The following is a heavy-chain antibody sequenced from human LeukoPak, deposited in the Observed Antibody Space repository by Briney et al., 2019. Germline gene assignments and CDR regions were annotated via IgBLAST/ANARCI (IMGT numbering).Heavy chain of an antibody. Sequence: SQTLSLTCAVSGGSISSGGYSWSWIRQPPGKGLEWIGYIYYTGSTYYNPSLKSRVTISVDTSKNQFSLKLSSVTAADTAVYYCARDPYYDRAFDIWGQGTMVTVSS. J-gene: IGHJ3*02. D-gene: IGHD3-22*01. CDR1: GGSISSGGYS. CDR3: ARDPYYDRAFDI. V-gene: IGHV4-30-4*07. CDR2: IYYTGST.